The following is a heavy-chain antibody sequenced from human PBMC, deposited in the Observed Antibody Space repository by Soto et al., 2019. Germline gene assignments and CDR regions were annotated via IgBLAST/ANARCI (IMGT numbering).Heavy chain of an antibody. Sequence: SVKVSCKASGGTFSSYTISWVRQAPGQGLEWMGRIIPILGIANYAQKFQGRVMITADKSTSTTYMELSSLRSEDTAVYYCARGVGTGIVGATNAFDIWGQGTMVTVS. V-gene: IGHV1-69*02. D-gene: IGHD1-26*01. CDR2: IIPILGIA. J-gene: IGHJ3*02. CDR3: ARGVGTGIVGATNAFDI. CDR1: GGTFSSYT.